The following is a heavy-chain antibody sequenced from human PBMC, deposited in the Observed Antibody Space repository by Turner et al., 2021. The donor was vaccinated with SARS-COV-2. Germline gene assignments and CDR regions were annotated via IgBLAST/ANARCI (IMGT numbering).Heavy chain of an antibody. V-gene: IGHV3-33*01. J-gene: IGHJ5*02. CDR2: IWYDGSNK. D-gene: IGHD2-8*01. CDR3: ARDQLGVEATWFDP. Sequence: QVQLVGSGGRVVQPGRSLRLSFSASGFTFSSYGMHWVRQAPGKGLEWVAVIWYDGSNKYYTDSVKGRFTISRDNSKNTLYLQMNSLRAEDTAVYYCARDQLGVEATWFDPWGQGTLVTVSS. CDR1: GFTFSSYG.